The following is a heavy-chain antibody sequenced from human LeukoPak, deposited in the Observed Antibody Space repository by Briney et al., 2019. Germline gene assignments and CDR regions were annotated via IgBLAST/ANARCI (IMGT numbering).Heavy chain of an antibody. J-gene: IGHJ4*02. D-gene: IGHD3-22*01. CDR1: GFTFSSYS. CDR2: ISSSSSYI. V-gene: IGHV3-21*01. CDR3: ASEVFVDRGYYDSSGHPSPEYY. Sequence: PGGSLRLSCAASGFTFSSYSMNWVRQAPGKGLEWVSSISSSSSYIYYADSVKGRFTISRDNAKNSLYLQMNSLRAEDMAVYYCASEVFVDRGYYDSSGHPSPEYYWGQGTLVTVSS.